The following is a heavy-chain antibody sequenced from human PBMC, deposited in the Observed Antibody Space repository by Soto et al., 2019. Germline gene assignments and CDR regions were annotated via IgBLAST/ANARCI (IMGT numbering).Heavy chain of an antibody. CDR2: TSNGGNT. D-gene: IGHD2-15*01. J-gene: IGHJ5*02. CDR1: GCPFSTYA. V-gene: IGHV3-23*01. Sequence: GGSLRLSCEASGCPFSTYAMTWVRQVPGKGLEWVSTTSNGGNTEFAESVRGRFTVFRDNSKNTIYLQMSSLRAEDSAIYFCAKDFRPGLIVPTKSGFDPWGQGTPVTVSS. CDR3: AKDFRPGLIVPTKSGFDP.